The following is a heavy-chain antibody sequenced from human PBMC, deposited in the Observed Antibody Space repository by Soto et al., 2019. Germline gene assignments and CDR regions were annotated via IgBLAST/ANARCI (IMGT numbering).Heavy chain of an antibody. CDR3: AADYGGSSGWFDP. J-gene: IGHJ5*02. V-gene: IGHV4-31*03. D-gene: IGHD2-15*01. Sequence: TLSLTCTVSGGSISSGGYYWSWIRQHPGKGLEWIGYIYYSGSTYYNPSLKSRVTISVDTSKNQFSLKLSSVTAADTAVYYCAADYGGSSGWFDPWGQGTLVTVSS. CDR2: IYYSGST. CDR1: GGSISSGGYY.